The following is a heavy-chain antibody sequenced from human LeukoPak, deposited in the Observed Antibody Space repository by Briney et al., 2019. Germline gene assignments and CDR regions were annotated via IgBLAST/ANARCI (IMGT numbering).Heavy chain of an antibody. J-gene: IGHJ3*02. CDR2: IYTSGST. Sequence: SETLSLTCTVSGGFISSYYWSWIRQPPGKGLEWIGYIYTSGSTNYNPSLKSRVTISVDTSKNQFSLKLSSVTAADTAVYYCARSDAFDIWGQGTMVTVSS. V-gene: IGHV4-4*09. CDR3: ARSDAFDI. CDR1: GGFISSYY.